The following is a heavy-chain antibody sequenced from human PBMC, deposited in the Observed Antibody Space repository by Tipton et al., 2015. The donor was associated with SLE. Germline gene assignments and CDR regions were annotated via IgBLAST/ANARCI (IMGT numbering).Heavy chain of an antibody. CDR2: ISGSGGST. CDR1: GFVFSIYD. V-gene: IGHV3-23*01. CDR3: AKEVVVRSSGGFFDN. D-gene: IGHD2-15*01. Sequence: SLRLSCTASGFVFSIYDMSWVRQAPGKGLGWVSGISGSGGSTNYADSVKGRFTISRANSKNTLFLQMDSLRDDDTAVSYCAKEVVVRSSGGFFDNWGQGKLVSVSS. J-gene: IGHJ4*02.